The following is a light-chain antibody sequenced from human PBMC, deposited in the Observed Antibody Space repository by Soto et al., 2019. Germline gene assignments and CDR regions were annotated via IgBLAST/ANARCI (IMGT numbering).Light chain of an antibody. CDR1: QSISSK. Sequence: EIVLTQSPATLSLSPGERATLSCRASQSISSKLAWCQQKPGQAPRLLIYGASTRATGIPVRFSGSGSGTEFTLTITSLQSEDFAVYYCQEYNNWHPITFGGGTKVDIK. CDR2: GAS. V-gene: IGKV3-15*01. J-gene: IGKJ4*01. CDR3: QEYNNWHPIT.